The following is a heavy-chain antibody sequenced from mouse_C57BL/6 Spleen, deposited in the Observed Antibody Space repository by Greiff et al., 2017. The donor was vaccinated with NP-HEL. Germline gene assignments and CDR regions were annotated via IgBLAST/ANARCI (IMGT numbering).Heavy chain of an antibody. CDR1: GYTFTSYW. Sequence: QVQLQQPGAELAKPGASVKLSCKASGYTFTSYWMHWVKQRPGQGLEWIGMIHPNSGSTNYNEKFKSKATLTVDKSSSTAYMQLSSLTSEDSAVYYCARGGIYYDYDEYFDYWGQDTTLTVSS. D-gene: IGHD2-4*01. CDR2: IHPNSGST. J-gene: IGHJ2*01. V-gene: IGHV1-64*01. CDR3: ARGGIYYDYDEYFDY.